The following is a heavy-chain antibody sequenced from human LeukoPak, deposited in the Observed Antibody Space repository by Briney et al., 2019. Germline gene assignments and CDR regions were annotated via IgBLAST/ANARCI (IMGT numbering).Heavy chain of an antibody. D-gene: IGHD6-19*01. CDR1: RYSISSYW. V-gene: IGHV5-51*01. CDR3: ARQRPGYSSGWYKDAFDI. J-gene: IGHJ3*02. CDR2: IGPGDSDT. Sequence: GASLQISCKASRYSISSYWIGWGRPLRGKGLGCSRIIGPGDSDTRYSPSFQGQVTISADKSISSAYLQWSSLKASDTAMYYCARQRPGYSSGWYKDAFDIWGQGTMVSVSS.